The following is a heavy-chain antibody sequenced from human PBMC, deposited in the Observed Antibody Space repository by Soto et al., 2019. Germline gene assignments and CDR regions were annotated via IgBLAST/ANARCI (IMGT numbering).Heavy chain of an antibody. J-gene: IGHJ4*02. D-gene: IGHD1-26*01. Sequence: EVQLLESGGGLVQPGGSLRLSCAASGLTFSSYAMTWVRQAPGMGLEWVSLISGGGDGTYYADSVKGRFTISRDNSKNTLYLQMISLRAEDTAVYYCAKATGGSYSRCDYWGQGTLVTVSS. CDR2: ISGGGDGT. CDR1: GLTFSSYA. V-gene: IGHV3-23*01. CDR3: AKATGGSYSRCDY.